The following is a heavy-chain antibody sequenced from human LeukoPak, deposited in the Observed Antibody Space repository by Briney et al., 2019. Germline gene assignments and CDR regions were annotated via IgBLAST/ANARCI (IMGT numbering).Heavy chain of an antibody. V-gene: IGHV3-21*01. D-gene: IGHD6-25*01. CDR2: IGSRSTSI. CDR1: GFTFTSHS. Sequence: GGSLRLSCAASGFTFTSHSMNWVRQAPGKGLEWVSSIGSRSTSIYYADSVKGRFTISRDNAKNSLHLQMNSLRAEDTAVYYCARESSESFDIWGQGTMVTVSS. J-gene: IGHJ3*02. CDR3: ARESSESFDI.